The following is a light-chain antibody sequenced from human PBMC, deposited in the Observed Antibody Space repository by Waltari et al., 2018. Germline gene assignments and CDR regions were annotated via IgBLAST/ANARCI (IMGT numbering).Light chain of an antibody. Sequence: SYVLTQPPSVSVAPGQTARITCGINNIGRRRVHWCQQRPGQAPVVVIYYDTDRPSGIPERFSGSNSGDTATLTISRVEAGDEADYYCQVWDSSRAQVLFGGGTRLTVL. CDR3: QVWDSSRAQVL. V-gene: IGLV3-21*04. CDR2: YDT. J-gene: IGLJ3*02. CDR1: NIGRRR.